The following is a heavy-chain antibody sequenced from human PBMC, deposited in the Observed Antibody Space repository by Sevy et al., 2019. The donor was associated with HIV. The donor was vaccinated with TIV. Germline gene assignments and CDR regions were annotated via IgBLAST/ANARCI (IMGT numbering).Heavy chain of an antibody. CDR1: GGTFSSYA. V-gene: IGHV1-69*13. D-gene: IGHD2-2*01. CDR3: ASLVDIVVVPAARGTRRAFDI. CDR2: IIPIFGTA. Sequence: ASVKVSCKASGGTFSSYAISWVRQAPGQGLEWMGGIIPIFGTANYAQMFQGRVTITADESTSTAYMELSSLRSEDTAVYYCASLVDIVVVPAARGTRRAFDIWGQGTMVTVSS. J-gene: IGHJ3*02.